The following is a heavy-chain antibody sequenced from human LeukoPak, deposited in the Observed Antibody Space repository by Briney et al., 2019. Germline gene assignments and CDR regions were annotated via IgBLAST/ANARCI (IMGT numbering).Heavy chain of an antibody. CDR3: ARARIPFGVVIPWDY. J-gene: IGHJ4*02. CDR2: IIPIFGTA. Sequence: SVKVSCKASGGTFSSYAISWVRQAPGQGLEWMGGIIPIFGTADYAQKFQGRVTITADESTSTAYMELSSLRSEDTAVCYCARARIPFGVVIPWDYWGQGTLVTVSS. V-gene: IGHV1-69*13. D-gene: IGHD3-3*01. CDR1: GGTFSSYA.